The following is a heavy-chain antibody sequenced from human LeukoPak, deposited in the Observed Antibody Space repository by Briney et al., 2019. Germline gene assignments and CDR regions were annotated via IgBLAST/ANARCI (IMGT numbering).Heavy chain of an antibody. CDR2: IKQDGSEK. Sequence: PGGSLRLSCAASGFTFSSYWMSWVRQAPGKGLEWVANIKQDGSEKYYVDSVKGRFTISRDNAKNSLYLQMNSLRAGDTAVYYCARVRIARKQKRRYSSSWYLFGDAFDIWGQGTMVTVSS. CDR3: ARVRIARKQKRRYSSSWYLFGDAFDI. V-gene: IGHV3-7*01. D-gene: IGHD6-13*01. CDR1: GFTFSSYW. J-gene: IGHJ3*02.